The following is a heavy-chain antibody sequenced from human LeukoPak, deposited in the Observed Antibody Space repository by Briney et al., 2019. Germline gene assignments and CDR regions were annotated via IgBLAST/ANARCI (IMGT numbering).Heavy chain of an antibody. D-gene: IGHD2-2*01. J-gene: IGHJ5*02. CDR2: IYYSGST. CDR1: GGSISSYY. CDR3: ASTPIVPATATFNGWFDP. V-gene: IGHV4-59*08. Sequence: PSETLSLTCTVSGGSISSYYWSWIRQPPGKGLEWIGYIYYSGSTNYNPSLKSRVTISVDTSKNQFSLKLSSVTAADTAVYYCASTPIVPATATFNGWFDPWGQGTLVTVSS.